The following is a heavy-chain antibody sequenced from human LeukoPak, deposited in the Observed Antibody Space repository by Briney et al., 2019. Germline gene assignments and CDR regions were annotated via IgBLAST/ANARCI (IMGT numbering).Heavy chain of an antibody. J-gene: IGHJ3*02. CDR3: ARDLGMVRGVFAFDI. D-gene: IGHD3-10*01. V-gene: IGHV4-34*01. CDR2: INHSGST. CDR1: GGSFSGYY. Sequence: SETLSLTCAVYGGSFSGYYWSWIRQPPGKGLEWIGEINHSGSTNYNPSLKSRVTISVDTSKNQFSLKLSSVTAADTAVYYCARDLGMVRGVFAFDIWGQGTMVTVSS.